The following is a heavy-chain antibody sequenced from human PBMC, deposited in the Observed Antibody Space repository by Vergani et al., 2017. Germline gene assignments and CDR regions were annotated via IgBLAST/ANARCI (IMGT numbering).Heavy chain of an antibody. CDR3: ARGGLARYYDFWSGQGWFDP. D-gene: IGHD3-3*01. CDR2: IYYSGST. Sequence: QVQLQESGPGLVKPSETLSLTCTVSGGSISSYYWSWIRQPPGKGLEWIGYIYYSGSTNYNPSLKSRVTISVDTSKNQLSLKLSSVTAADTAVYYCARGGLARYYDFWSGQGWFDPWGQGTLVTVSS. J-gene: IGHJ5*02. V-gene: IGHV4-59*01. CDR1: GGSISSYY.